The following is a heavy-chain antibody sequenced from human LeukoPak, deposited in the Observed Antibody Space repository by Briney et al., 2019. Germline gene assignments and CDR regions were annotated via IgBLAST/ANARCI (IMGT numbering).Heavy chain of an antibody. V-gene: IGHV1-69*13. J-gene: IGHJ6*03. Sequence: ASVKVSCKASGGTFSTFAIHWVRQAPGQGLEWMGGIVPFFGTSSSAQKFQGRVTITSDESTSTAYMELSGLRSEDTAVYYCARSDITGTPLSDSYYFYYMDVWGKGTAVTVSS. CDR2: IVPFFGTS. D-gene: IGHD1-7*01. CDR3: ARSDITGTPLSDSYYFYYMDV. CDR1: GGTFSTFA.